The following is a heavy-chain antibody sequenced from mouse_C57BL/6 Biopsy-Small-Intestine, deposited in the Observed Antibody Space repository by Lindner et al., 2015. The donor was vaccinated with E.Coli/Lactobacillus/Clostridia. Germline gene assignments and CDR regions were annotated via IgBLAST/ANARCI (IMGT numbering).Heavy chain of an antibody. V-gene: IGHV1-7*01. CDR2: INPSGDTT. D-gene: IGHD1-1*01. CDR3: VRGGSIAGANTPFDY. Sequence: SVKVSCKASGNYHHQLLYALGATGPGQGLEWMGNINPSGDTTIYAQKFQGRVTMTRDTSTSTVYMELSSLRFEDTAVYHCVRGGSIAGANTPFDYWGQGTLVTVSS. J-gene: IGHJ4*01. CDR1: GNYHHQLL.